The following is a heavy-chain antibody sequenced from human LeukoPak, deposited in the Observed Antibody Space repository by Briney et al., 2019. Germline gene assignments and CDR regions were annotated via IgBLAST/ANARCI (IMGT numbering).Heavy chain of an antibody. Sequence: PSETLSLTCTVSGGSISGYYWSWIRQPPGKGLEWIGFIYYTGNTNYSPSLKSRLTISVDTSNNQFSLKVSSVTAADTAVYYCVRSKSGTYSWFDPWGQGTLVTVSS. CDR1: GGSISGYY. CDR3: VRSKSGTYSWFDP. CDR2: IYYTGNT. V-gene: IGHV4-59*01. D-gene: IGHD4-11*01. J-gene: IGHJ5*02.